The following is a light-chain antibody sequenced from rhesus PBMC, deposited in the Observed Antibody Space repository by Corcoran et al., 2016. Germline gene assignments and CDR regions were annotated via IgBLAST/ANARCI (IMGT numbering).Light chain of an antibody. V-gene: IGKV1-25*01. CDR2: KAS. CDR3: QQDYSWPPFP. Sequence: DIQMTQSPSSLSASVGDRVTITCQASQGISNNLAWYQQKPGKVPKLLIYKASTLQSGAPSRCSGSVSGADFPLTISSLEPEAVGVYSCQQDYSWPPFPFGPGTKLDIK. CDR1: QGISNN. J-gene: IGKJ3*01.